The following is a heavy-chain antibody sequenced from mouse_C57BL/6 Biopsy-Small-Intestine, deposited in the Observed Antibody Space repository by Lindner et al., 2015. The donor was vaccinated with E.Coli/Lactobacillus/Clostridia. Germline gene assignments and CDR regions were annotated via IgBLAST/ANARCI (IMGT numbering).Heavy chain of an antibody. Sequence: VQLQESGAELVKPGASVKLSCKASGYTFTEYTIHWVKQRSGQGLEWIGWFYPGSDTIKFNEKFKDKATLTADKSSSTVYMELSGLTSEDSAVYFCARHEEGIYYGNFWFAYWGQGTLVTVSA. V-gene: IGHV1-62-2*01. CDR2: FYPGSDTI. CDR1: GYTFTEYT. CDR3: ARHEEGIYYGNFWFAY. D-gene: IGHD2-1*01. J-gene: IGHJ3*01.